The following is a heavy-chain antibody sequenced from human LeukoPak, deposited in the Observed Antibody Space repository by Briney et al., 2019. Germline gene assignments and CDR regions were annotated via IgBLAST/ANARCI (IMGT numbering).Heavy chain of an antibody. CDR3: ATFVGIVSGTYTVPGGLLV. CDR1: EFSPTNCW. J-gene: IGHJ6*04. V-gene: IGHV3-7*01. CDR2: IKHDGTEK. Sequence: GGSLRLSCVASEFSPTNCWMTWVRRAPGRGLEWVANIKHDGTEKFYVDSVKGRFTISRDNAKNSLYLQMNSLRAEDTAVYYCATFVGIVSGTYTVPGGLLVWGKGTTVTVSS. D-gene: IGHD2-2*03.